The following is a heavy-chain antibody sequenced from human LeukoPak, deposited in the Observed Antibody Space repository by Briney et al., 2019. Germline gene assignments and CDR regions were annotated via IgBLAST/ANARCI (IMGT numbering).Heavy chain of an antibody. V-gene: IGHV4-59*01. CDR2: IYYSGST. D-gene: IGHD1-26*01. Sequence: SETLSLTCTVSGGSISRYYWSWIRQPPGKGLEWIGNIYYSGSTNYNPSLKSRVTIPVDTSKSQFSLKLSSVTAADTAVYYCARDRVGATLGYYYYMDVWGKGTTVTVSS. CDR3: ARDRVGATLGYYYYMDV. CDR1: GGSISRYY. J-gene: IGHJ6*03.